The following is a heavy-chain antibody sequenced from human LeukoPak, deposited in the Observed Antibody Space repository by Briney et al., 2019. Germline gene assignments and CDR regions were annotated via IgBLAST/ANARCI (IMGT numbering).Heavy chain of an antibody. CDR1: GFTFSSYS. V-gene: IGHV3-7*01. J-gene: IGHJ4*02. CDR2: IKQDGSEK. D-gene: IGHD6-19*01. Sequence: GGSLRLSCAASGFTFSSYSMNWVRQAPGKGLEWVVNIKQDGSEKYYVDSVKGRFTISRDNAKNSLYLQMNSLRAEETAVYYCARTGHSSGWSAYFDYWGQGTLVTVSS. CDR3: ARTGHSSGWSAYFDY.